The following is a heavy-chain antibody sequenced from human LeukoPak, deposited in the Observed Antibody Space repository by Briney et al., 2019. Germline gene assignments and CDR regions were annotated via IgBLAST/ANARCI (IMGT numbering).Heavy chain of an antibody. V-gene: IGHV3-33*01. D-gene: IGHD3-16*01. J-gene: IGHJ4*02. CDR1: GFSFSSNG. CDR2: IWADGSNE. Sequence: GGSLRLSCAASGFSFSSNGMHWVRQAPGKGLEWVAVIWADGSNEIYADSVKGRFTISRDNSKNTLYLQMNSLRAEDTAVYYCATDRGSSPFDYWGQGTLVTVSS. CDR3: ATDRGSSPFDY.